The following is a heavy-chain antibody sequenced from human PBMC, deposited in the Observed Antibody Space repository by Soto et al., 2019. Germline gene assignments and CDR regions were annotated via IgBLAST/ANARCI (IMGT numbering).Heavy chain of an antibody. Sequence: QVQLVQSGAEVKKPGSSVKVSCKASGGTFSSYAISWVRQAPGQGLEWMGGIIPIFGTANYAQKFQGRVRVTADESTGTAYMELSSLRSEDTAVYYCARYLYSSSSGVWVGLVDAFGIWGQGTMVTVSS. D-gene: IGHD6-6*01. CDR3: ARYLYSSSSGVWVGLVDAFGI. CDR1: GGTFSSYA. V-gene: IGHV1-69*01. CDR2: IIPIFGTA. J-gene: IGHJ3*02.